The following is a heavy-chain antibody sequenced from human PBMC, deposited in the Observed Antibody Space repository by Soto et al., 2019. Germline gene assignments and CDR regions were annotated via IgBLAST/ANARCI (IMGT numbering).Heavy chain of an antibody. CDR1: GFTFSSYS. D-gene: IGHD3-10*01. CDR3: ARLYGSGSYYNFDY. J-gene: IGHJ4*02. CDR2: ISSSSSTI. V-gene: IGHV3-48*02. Sequence: EVQLVESGGGLVQPGGSLRLSCAASGFTFSSYSMNWVRQAPGKGLEWVSYISSSSSTIYYADSVKGRFTISRDNAKNSLYLQMNSLRDEDTAVYYGARLYGSGSYYNFDYWGQGTLVTVSS.